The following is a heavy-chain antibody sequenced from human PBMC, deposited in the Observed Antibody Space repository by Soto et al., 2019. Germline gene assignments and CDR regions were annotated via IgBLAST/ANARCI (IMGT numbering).Heavy chain of an antibody. J-gene: IGHJ2*01. CDR3: ARVKADGYNSDWYFDL. Sequence: QVQLVQSGAEVQKPGSSVKVSCKASGGTFSSYAISWVRQAPGQGLEWMGGIIPIFGTANYAQKFQGRVTITADESTSTAYMELSSLRSEDTAVYYCARVKADGYNSDWYFDLWGRGTLVTVSS. D-gene: IGHD5-12*01. CDR2: IIPIFGTA. CDR1: GGTFSSYA. V-gene: IGHV1-69*01.